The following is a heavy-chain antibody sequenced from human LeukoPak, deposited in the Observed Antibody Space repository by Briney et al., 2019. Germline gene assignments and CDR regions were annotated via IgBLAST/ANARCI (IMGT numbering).Heavy chain of an antibody. Sequence: SETLSLTCTVSGGSISSYYWSWIRQPPGKGLEWIGYIYYSGSTNYNPSLKSRVTTSVDTSKNQFSLKLSSVTAADTAVYYCARAYYYGSRAFDIWGQGTMVTVSS. CDR1: GGSISSYY. V-gene: IGHV4-59*01. D-gene: IGHD3-10*01. CDR3: ARAYYYGSRAFDI. CDR2: IYYSGST. J-gene: IGHJ3*02.